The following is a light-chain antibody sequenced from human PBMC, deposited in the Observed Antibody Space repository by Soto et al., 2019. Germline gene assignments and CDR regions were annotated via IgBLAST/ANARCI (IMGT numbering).Light chain of an antibody. J-gene: IGKJ3*01. V-gene: IGKV3-20*01. CDR2: GAS. Sequence: EIVLTQSPGTLPLSPGERATLSCRASQSVSSSYLAWYQQKPGQAPRLLIYGASSRATGIPDRFSGSGSGTDFTLTISRLEPEDFAVYYCQHYGTSALFGPGTKVDIK. CDR3: QHYGTSAL. CDR1: QSVSSSY.